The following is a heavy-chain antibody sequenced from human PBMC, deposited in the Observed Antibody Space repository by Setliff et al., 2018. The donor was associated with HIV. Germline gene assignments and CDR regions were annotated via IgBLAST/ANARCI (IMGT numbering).Heavy chain of an antibody. D-gene: IGHD3-3*01. Sequence: TLSLTCTVPGGSISSYYWSWIRQPAGKGLEWIGRIYTSGSTNYNPSLKSRFTMSVDTSKNQFSLKLSSVTAADTAVYYCASDGFWSGYIDYWGQGTLVTVSS. CDR2: IYTSGST. CDR3: ASDGFWSGYIDY. V-gene: IGHV4-4*07. CDR1: GGSISSYY. J-gene: IGHJ4*02.